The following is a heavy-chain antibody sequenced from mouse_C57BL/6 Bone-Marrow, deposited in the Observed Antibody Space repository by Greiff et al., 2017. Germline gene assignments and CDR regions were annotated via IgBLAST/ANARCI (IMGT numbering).Heavy chain of an antibody. J-gene: IGHJ1*03. CDR2: INPSNGGT. V-gene: IGHV1-53*01. D-gene: IGHD2-2*01. CDR3: AVSGWLRRGWYFDV. CDR1: GYTFTSYW. Sequence: QVQLQQPGTELVKPGASVKLSCKASGYTFTSYWMHWVKQRPGQGLEWIGNINPSNGGTNYNEKFKSKATLTVDKSSSTAYMQLSSLTSEDSAVDYCAVSGWLRRGWYFDVWGTGTTVTVSS.